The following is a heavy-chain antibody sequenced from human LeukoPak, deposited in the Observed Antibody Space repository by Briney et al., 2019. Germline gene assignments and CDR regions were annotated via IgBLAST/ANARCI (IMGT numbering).Heavy chain of an antibody. V-gene: IGHV3-21*06. CDR2: ISSSSSYI. Sequence: GGSLRLSCAASGFTFSSYSMNWVRQAPGKGLEWVSSISSSSSYIYYADSVKGRFTISRDNAKNTLYLQMNSLRAEDSAVYYCARAGAYHFDNWGQGTLVTVSS. D-gene: IGHD3-16*01. CDR1: GFTFSSYS. J-gene: IGHJ4*02. CDR3: ARAGAYHFDN.